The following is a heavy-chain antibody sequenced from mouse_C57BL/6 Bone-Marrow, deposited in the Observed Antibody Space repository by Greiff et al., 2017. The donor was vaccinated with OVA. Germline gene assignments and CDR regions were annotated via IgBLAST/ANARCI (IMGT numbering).Heavy chain of an antibody. Sequence: LQQSGGGLVKPGGSLKLSCAASGFTFSSYTMSWVRQTPEKRLEWVATISGGGGNTYYPDSVKGRFTISRDNAKNTLYLQMSSLRSEDTALYYCARHGSNPRWYFDVWGTGTTVTVSS. CDR3: ARHGSNPRWYFDV. CDR2: ISGGGGNT. V-gene: IGHV5-9*01. D-gene: IGHD2-5*01. CDR1: GFTFSSYT. J-gene: IGHJ1*03.